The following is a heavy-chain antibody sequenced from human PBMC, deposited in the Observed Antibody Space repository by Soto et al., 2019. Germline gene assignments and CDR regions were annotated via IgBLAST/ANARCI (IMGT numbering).Heavy chain of an antibody. J-gene: IGHJ6*02. V-gene: IGHV3-33*01. Sequence: GGSLRLSCAASGFTFSSYGMHWVRQAPGKGLEWVAVIWYDGSNKYYADSVKGRFTISRDNSKNTLYLQMNSLRAEDTAVYYCARHPGGRGYYYGMDVWGQGTTVTVSS. CDR1: GFTFSSYG. CDR3: ARHPGGRGYYYGMDV. D-gene: IGHD2-15*01. CDR2: IWYDGSNK.